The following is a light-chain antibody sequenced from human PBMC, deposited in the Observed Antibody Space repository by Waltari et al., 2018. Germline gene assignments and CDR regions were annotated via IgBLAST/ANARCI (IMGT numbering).Light chain of an antibody. CDR1: XSNIGAGXX. J-gene: IGLJ3*02. CDR2: GGT. CDR3: QXXXVTLNRXX. V-gene: IGLV1-40*01. Sequence: VLTQPXXVSGAPXXXXXIXCTXTXSNIGAGXXIHWYQPLPGTAPKLLIYGGTXRPSGVPERFSGSKSXXXXSLGXXGLQAEXXGHXXCQXXXVTLNRXXXGEGTKLXVI.